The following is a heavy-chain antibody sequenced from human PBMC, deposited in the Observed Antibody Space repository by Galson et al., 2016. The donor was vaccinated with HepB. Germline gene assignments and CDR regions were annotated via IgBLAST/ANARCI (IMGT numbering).Heavy chain of an antibody. CDR1: GYSFTSYW. J-gene: IGHJ6*02. V-gene: IGHV5-10-1*01. CDR2: IDPSDSYT. D-gene: IGHD2-15*01. CDR3: VSYCSGGSCHFHSYGMDV. Sequence: QSGAEVKKPGESLRISCKGSGYSFTSYWISWVRQMPGKGLEWMGRIDPSDSYTNYSPSFQGHVTIPADKSISTAYLQWRSLKASDTAMYYCVSYCSGGSCHFHSYGMDVWGQGTTVTVSS.